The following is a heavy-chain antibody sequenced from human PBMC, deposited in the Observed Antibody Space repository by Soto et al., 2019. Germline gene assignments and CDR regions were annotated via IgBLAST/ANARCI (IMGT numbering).Heavy chain of an antibody. CDR3: ATQDDPRKLFGVGILGPKYHTYVMDL. CDR1: GFSFSGYA. D-gene: IGHD3-3*01. J-gene: IGHJ6*02. Sequence: SVKVSCKASGFSFSGYAISWVRQAPGQGLEWMGGIIPIFGAANYAQKFQGRVTITADESTSTVYMELSSLRSEDTAVYYCATQDDPRKLFGVGILGPKYHTYVMDLWGQGTTVTVSS. CDR2: IIPIFGAA. V-gene: IGHV1-69*13.